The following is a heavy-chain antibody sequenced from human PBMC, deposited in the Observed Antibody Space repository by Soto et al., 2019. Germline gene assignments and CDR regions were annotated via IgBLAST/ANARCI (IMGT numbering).Heavy chain of an antibody. V-gene: IGHV3-30*19. J-gene: IGHJ4*02. CDR1: GFRFKSFV. D-gene: IGHD3-16*01. Sequence: QLQLVESGGGVVQPGTSLRLSCAASGFRFKSFVMHWVRQAPGKGLDWVAFTSYDGNNKDYGDSVKGRFTVSRDNSQNTLHLQMDFLRAEDTGLYYCARWGTTGGFDLWGQGTLVSVSS. CDR2: TSYDGNNK. CDR3: ARWGTTGGFDL.